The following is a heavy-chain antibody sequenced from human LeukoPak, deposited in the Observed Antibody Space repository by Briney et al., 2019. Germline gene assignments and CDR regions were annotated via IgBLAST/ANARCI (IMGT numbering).Heavy chain of an antibody. V-gene: IGHV3-30*02. Sequence: GGSLRLSCAASGFTFSSYGMHWVRQAPGKGLEWVAFIRYDGSNKYYADSVKGRFTISRDNAKNSLYLQMNSLRAEDTAVYYCARHLSGVTGYTYGRGIDYWGQGTLVTVSS. CDR1: GFTFSSYG. CDR2: IRYDGSNK. J-gene: IGHJ4*02. D-gene: IGHD5-18*01. CDR3: ARHLSGVTGYTYGRGIDY.